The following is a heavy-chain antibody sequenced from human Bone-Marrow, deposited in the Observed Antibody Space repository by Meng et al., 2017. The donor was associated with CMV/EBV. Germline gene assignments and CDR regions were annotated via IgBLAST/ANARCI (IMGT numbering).Heavy chain of an antibody. J-gene: IGHJ4*02. CDR1: GFTFSSYS. D-gene: IGHD6-6*01. CDR3: ARGLGY. Sequence: GESLKISCAASGFTFSSYSMNWVRQAPGKGLEWVSYISSSSSTIYYADSVKGRFTISRDNAKNSLYLQMNSLRAEDTAVYYCARGLGYWGQGTLVTVSS. CDR2: ISSSSSTI. V-gene: IGHV3-48*04.